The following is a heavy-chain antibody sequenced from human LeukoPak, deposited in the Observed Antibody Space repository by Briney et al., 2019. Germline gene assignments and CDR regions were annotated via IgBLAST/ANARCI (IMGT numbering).Heavy chain of an antibody. Sequence: SETLSLTCTVSGGSISSYYWSWIRQPPGKGLEWIGSIYYSGSTNYNPSLKSRVTISVDTPKNQFSLKLSSVTAADTAVYYCASGSSRGWYVGDYWGQGTLVTVSS. V-gene: IGHV4-59*01. CDR2: IYYSGST. CDR1: GGSISSYY. D-gene: IGHD6-19*01. CDR3: ASGSSRGWYVGDY. J-gene: IGHJ4*02.